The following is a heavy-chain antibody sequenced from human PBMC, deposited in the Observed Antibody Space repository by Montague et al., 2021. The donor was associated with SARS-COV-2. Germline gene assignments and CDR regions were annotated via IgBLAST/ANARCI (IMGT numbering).Heavy chain of an antibody. CDR3: TSGREGNYNVMDV. D-gene: IGHD1-1*01. Sequence: CAISGDSVSSNSATWNWVRQSPSRGLEWLGRTYYRSKWYNDYAVSVRGRVTINPVTSKNQFSLQLNSVTPEDTAIYYRTSGREGNYNVMDVWGQGTTVTVSS. J-gene: IGHJ6*02. CDR2: TYYRSKWYN. CDR1: GDSVSSNSAT. V-gene: IGHV6-1*01.